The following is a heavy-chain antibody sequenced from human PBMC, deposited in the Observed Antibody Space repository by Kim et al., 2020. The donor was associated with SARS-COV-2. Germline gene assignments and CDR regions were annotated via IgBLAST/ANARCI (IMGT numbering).Heavy chain of an antibody. V-gene: IGHV3-30*18. D-gene: IGHD2-15*01. Sequence: GGSLRLSCAASGFTFSSYGMHWVRQAPGKGLEWVAVISYDGSNKYYADSVKGRFTISRDNSKNTLYLQMNSLRAEDTAVYYCAKDLHGFLVVVAATLDYWGQGTLVTVSS. CDR3: AKDLHGFLVVVAATLDY. CDR2: ISYDGSNK. J-gene: IGHJ4*02. CDR1: GFTFSSYG.